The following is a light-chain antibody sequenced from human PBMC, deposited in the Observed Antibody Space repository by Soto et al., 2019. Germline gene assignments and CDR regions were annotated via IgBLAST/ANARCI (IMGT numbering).Light chain of an antibody. Sequence: EIVLTQSPGTLSLSPGERATLSCRASQSVSSSYLAWYQQKPGQAPRLLIYGASSRATGIPDRFSGSGSGKDFTLTISRLEPEDFAVYYCQQYGSSPPWTFGQGNKVE. CDR1: QSVSSSY. J-gene: IGKJ1*01. CDR3: QQYGSSPPWT. CDR2: GAS. V-gene: IGKV3-20*01.